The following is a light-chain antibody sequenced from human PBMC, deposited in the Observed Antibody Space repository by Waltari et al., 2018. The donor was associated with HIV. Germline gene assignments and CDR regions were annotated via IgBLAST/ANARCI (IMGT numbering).Light chain of an antibody. J-gene: IGLJ2*01. CDR3: AVLDDTLGGGV. CDR1: TANIGAHF. V-gene: IGLV1-47*01. CDR2: RDN. Sequence: QSVLTHPPSASGTPGPKVTIPCSGRTANIGAHFDVWFQQCPGTAPKLLIYRDNLRHSGVRARFSGSKSGTSASLTTSGLRSDDEAHYFCAVLDDTLGGGVFGGGTKLTVL.